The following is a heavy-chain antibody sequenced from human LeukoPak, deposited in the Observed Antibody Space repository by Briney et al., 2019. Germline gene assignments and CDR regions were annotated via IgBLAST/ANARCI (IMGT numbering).Heavy chain of an antibody. CDR3: ARGGYCSSTSCYVDAFDI. D-gene: IGHD2-2*01. CDR1: GYTFTSYA. V-gene: IGHV1-69*13. Sequence: ASVKVSCKASGYTFTSYAMHWVRQAPGQGLEWMGGIIPIFGTANYAQKFQGRVTITADESTSTAYMELSSLRSEDTAVYYCARGGYCSSTSCYVDAFDIWGQGTMVTVSS. J-gene: IGHJ3*02. CDR2: IIPIFGTA.